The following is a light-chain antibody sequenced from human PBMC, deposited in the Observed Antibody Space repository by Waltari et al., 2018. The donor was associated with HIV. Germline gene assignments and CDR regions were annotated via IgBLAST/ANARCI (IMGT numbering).Light chain of an antibody. CDR2: YDD. Sequence: QSVLTQPPSVSEAPRQRVTISCSGSSSNIGNNAVTWYQQLPGKPPKLLIYYDDLLASGVSDRFSCSKSGTSASLAISGLQSEDESDYYCAAWDDSLNGVVFGGGTKLTVL. CDR1: SSNIGNNA. V-gene: IGLV1-36*01. J-gene: IGLJ2*01. CDR3: AAWDDSLNGVV.